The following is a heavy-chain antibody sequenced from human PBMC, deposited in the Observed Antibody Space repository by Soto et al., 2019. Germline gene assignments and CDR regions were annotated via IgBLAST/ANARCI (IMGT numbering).Heavy chain of an antibody. CDR2: VDTSGIT. Sequence: PSETLSLTCAVYGGSLSDYSWTWIRQAPRRGLEWIGEVDTSGITNYNPSLESRVTFSIDTSNSQFSLRLSSVTAADTAVYYCARHNPASTVFGIVISLRYWGHG. D-gene: IGHD3-3*01. J-gene: IGHJ4*01. CDR1: GGSLSDYS. V-gene: IGHV4-34*01. CDR3: ARHNPASTVFGIVISLRY.